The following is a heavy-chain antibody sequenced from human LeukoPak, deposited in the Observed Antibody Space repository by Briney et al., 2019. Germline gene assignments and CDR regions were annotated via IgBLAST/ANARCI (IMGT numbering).Heavy chain of an antibody. Sequence: GRSLRLSYAAAGLSFGDYAMHLVRQVSGKGLEWVAGIRWNSGTIGYADSVKGRFTISIDNAKDSLYLQMNSLRPEDTALYYCAKVFGARTAAIAYWGKRILVTVSS. J-gene: IGHJ4*02. V-gene: IGHV3-9*01. CDR3: AKVFGARTAAIAY. D-gene: IGHD2-2*01. CDR2: IRWNSGTI. CDR1: GLSFGDYA.